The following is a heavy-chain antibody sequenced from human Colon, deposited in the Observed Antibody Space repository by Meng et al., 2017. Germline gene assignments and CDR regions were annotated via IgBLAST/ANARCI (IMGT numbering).Heavy chain of an antibody. D-gene: IGHD1-26*01. CDR3: ARRFGIGPIDY. CDR1: GDSISSTNW. V-gene: IGHV4-4*02. J-gene: IGHJ4*02. CDR2: IYHSGST. Sequence: QVQLQESGPGLVKPSGTLSLTCGVSGDSISSTNWWSWVRQPPGEGLKWIGEIYHSGSTNYNLSLKSRVTISVGKSKNQFSLKLSFVTAADTAMYYCARRFGIGPIDYWGQGTLVTVSS.